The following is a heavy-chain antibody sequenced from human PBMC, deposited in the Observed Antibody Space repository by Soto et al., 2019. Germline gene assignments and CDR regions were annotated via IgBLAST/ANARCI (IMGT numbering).Heavy chain of an antibody. CDR2: ISGSGGST. J-gene: IGHJ1*01. D-gene: IGHD3-22*01. Sequence: GGSLRLSCAASGFHFSSYAMSWVRQDPGKGLEWVSAISGSGGSTYYADSVKGRFTISRDNSKNTLYLQMNSLRAEDTAVYYCAKAPTMIVVVTEFQHWGQGTLVTVSS. CDR1: GFHFSSYA. V-gene: IGHV3-23*01. CDR3: AKAPTMIVVVTEFQH.